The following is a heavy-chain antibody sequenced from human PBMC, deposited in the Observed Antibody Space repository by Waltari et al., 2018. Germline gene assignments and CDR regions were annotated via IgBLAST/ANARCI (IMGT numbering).Heavy chain of an antibody. V-gene: IGHV3-74*01. J-gene: IGHJ4*02. D-gene: IGHD1-1*01. Sequence: EVQLVASGGVLIKPGGSLSLSCAASGFPLSNYWIHWVPQAPGKGLVWVSHINSDGSSTTYADSVKGRFTISRDNAKNTVYLQMNNLRADDTGVYYCARAPGDWRYQNYWGLGTLVTVSS. CDR2: INSDGSST. CDR3: ARAPGDWRYQNY. CDR1: GFPLSNYW.